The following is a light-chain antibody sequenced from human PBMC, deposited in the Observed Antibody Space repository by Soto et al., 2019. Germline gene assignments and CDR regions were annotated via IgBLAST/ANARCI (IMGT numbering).Light chain of an antibody. CDR2: EVS. J-gene: IGLJ1*01. CDR1: SSDVGGYNY. Sequence: QSSLTQPPSASGSPGQSVTISCAGTSSDVGGYNYVSWYQQYPGKVPKLMIYEVSERPSGVPDRFSGSKSGNTAFLTVSGLQAEDEADYYCLSHADTAYVVGNGTKVTV. V-gene: IGLV2-8*01. CDR3: LSHADTAYV.